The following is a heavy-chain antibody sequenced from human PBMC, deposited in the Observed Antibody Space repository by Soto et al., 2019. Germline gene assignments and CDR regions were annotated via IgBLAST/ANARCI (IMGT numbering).Heavy chain of an antibody. Sequence: SETLSLTYSVSGGSISSYYWSWIRQPPGKGLEWIGYIYYSGSTKYNPSLKSRVTISVDTSKNQLSLKLSSVSAADTAVYYCARVYAAGRGDYWGQGTPVTVSS. V-gene: IGHV4-59*01. D-gene: IGHD6-13*01. J-gene: IGHJ4*02. CDR1: GGSISSYY. CDR3: ARVYAAGRGDY. CDR2: IYYSGST.